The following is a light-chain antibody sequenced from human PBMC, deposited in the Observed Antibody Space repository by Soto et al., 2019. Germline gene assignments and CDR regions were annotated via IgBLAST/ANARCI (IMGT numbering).Light chain of an antibody. CDR2: DVT. V-gene: IGLV2-14*01. Sequence: QSVLTQPASVSGSPGHSITISCTGTSSDVGGYNYVSWYQQYPGKAPKLMICDVTNRPSGVSNRFSGSKSGSTASLTISGLQAEDEADYYCSSYTSSSTYVFGTGTKVTVL. CDR1: SSDVGGYNY. J-gene: IGLJ1*01. CDR3: SSYTSSSTYV.